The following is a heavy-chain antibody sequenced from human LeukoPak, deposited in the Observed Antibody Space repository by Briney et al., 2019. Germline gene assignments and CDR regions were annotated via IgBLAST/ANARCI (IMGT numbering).Heavy chain of an antibody. Sequence: PSETLSLTCTVSGGSISSYYWSWIRPPPGKGLEWIGYIYYSGSTNYNPSLKSRVTISVDTSKNQFSLKLSSVTAADTAVYYCARAGTYYDILTGYYGSHFDYWGQGTLVTVSS. J-gene: IGHJ4*02. CDR1: GGSISSYY. CDR2: IYYSGST. D-gene: IGHD3-9*01. V-gene: IGHV4-59*13. CDR3: ARAGTYYDILTGYYGSHFDY.